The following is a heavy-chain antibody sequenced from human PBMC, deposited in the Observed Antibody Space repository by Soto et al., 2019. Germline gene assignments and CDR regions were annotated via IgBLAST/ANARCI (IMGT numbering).Heavy chain of an antibody. D-gene: IGHD3-22*01. CDR1: GGSISSSSYY. V-gene: IGHV4-39*01. Sequence: PSETLSLTCTVSGGSISSSSYYWGWIRQPPGKGLEWIGSIYYSGSTYSNPSLKSRVTISVDTSKNQFSLKLSSVTAADTAVYYCAGDGKYYDSSGYYPFDYWGQGTLVTVSS. J-gene: IGHJ4*02. CDR2: IYYSGST. CDR3: AGDGKYYDSSGYYPFDY.